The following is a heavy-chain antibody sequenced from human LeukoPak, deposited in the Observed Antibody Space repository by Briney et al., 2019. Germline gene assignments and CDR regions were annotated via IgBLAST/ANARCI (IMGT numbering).Heavy chain of an antibody. CDR3: ASHKYCSSTSCYAFDI. CDR2: ISANNANT. V-gene: IGHV1-18*01. J-gene: IGHJ3*02. CDR1: GDTFISYG. D-gene: IGHD2-2*01. Sequence: GASVKVSCKASGDTFISYGISWVRQAPGQGLEWMGWISANNANTNYAQKLQGRVTMTTDTSTSTAYMEPRSLRSDDTAVYYCASHKYCSSTSCYAFDIWGQGTMVTVSS.